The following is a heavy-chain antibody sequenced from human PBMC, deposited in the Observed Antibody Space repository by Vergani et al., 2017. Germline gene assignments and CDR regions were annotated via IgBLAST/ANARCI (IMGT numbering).Heavy chain of an antibody. CDR2: ISSDGGST. J-gene: IGHJ4*02. Sequence: EVQLLESGGGLVQPGGSLRLSCAASGFTFSTYAMTWVCQAPGKGLEWVSTISSDGGSTYYADSVKGRFTISRDNSKNTLSLQMNSLTAEETAIYYCAGPQGTSAYYYVGFDYWGQGILVTVSS. CDR3: AGPQGTSAYYYVGFDY. V-gene: IGHV3-23*01. CDR1: GFTFSTYA. D-gene: IGHD3-22*01.